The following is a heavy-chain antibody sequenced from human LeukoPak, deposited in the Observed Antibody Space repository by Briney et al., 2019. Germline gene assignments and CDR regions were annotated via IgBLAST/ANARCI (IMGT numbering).Heavy chain of an antibody. D-gene: IGHD6-6*01. Sequence: SETLSLTCSVSGGSINIINYYWGWIRQPPGKGLEWIGSIYYSGSTYYNPSLKSRVTKSVDTSKNQFSLKLSSVTAADTAVYYCAREYSSSWGSYYYYMDVWGKGTTVTVSS. CDR3: AREYSSSWGSYYYYMDV. CDR2: IYYSGST. V-gene: IGHV4-39*01. J-gene: IGHJ6*03. CDR1: GGSINIINYY.